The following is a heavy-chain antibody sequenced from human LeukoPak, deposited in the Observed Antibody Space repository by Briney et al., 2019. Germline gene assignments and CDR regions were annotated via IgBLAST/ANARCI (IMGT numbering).Heavy chain of an antibody. V-gene: IGHV1-2*02. CDR3: SGRYGPGPV. D-gene: IGHD3-10*01. CDR2: ILPDGRDT. J-gene: IGHJ4*02. Sequence: ASVKVSRKASGYTFAAHHIHWVRQAPGQGLEWMGWILPDGRDTKYSQKFQDRMTLTTDTSTNTAYMELSSLIPDDTAVYYCSGRYGPGPVWGQGTLISASP. CDR1: GYTFAAHH.